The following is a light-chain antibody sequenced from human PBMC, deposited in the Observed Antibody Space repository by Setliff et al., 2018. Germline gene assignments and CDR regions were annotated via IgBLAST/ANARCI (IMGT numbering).Light chain of an antibody. CDR3: SAYAGSNNWGV. CDR1: SSDVGAYDY. J-gene: IGLJ1*01. Sequence: QSALTQPPSASGSPGQSVTISCTGTSSDVGAYDYVSWYQQHPGKAPKLMLYKVTERPSGVPDRFSGSKSGSTASLTVSGLQAADEADYYCSAYAGSNNWGVFGTGTKVTVL. CDR2: KVT. V-gene: IGLV2-8*01.